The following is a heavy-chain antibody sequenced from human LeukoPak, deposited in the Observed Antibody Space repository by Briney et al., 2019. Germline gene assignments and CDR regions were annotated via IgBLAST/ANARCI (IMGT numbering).Heavy chain of an antibody. CDR2: IRTKSDGETV. CDR3: ARMYYYDSSGYLYYFDY. Sequence: GGSLRLSCAASGFTFSSACLSWVRQAPGKGLEWVGRIRTKSDGETVDYAAPVKGRFTISRDDSKNTLFLQMNSLRAEDTAVYYCARMYYYDSSGYLYYFDYWGQGTLVTVSS. V-gene: IGHV3-15*07. CDR1: GFTFSSAC. J-gene: IGHJ4*02. D-gene: IGHD3-22*01.